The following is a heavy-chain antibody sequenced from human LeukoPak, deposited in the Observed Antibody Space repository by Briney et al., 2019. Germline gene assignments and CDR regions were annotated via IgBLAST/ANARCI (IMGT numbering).Heavy chain of an antibody. D-gene: IGHD3-9*01. CDR2: INPNSGGT. V-gene: IGHV1-2*02. Sequence: VASVKVSCKASGYTFTGYYMHWVRQAPGQGLEWMGWINPNSGGTNYAQKFQGRVTMTRDTSISTAYMELSRLRSDDTAVYYCARVSYDILTGYFLAFDIWGQGTMVTVSS. J-gene: IGHJ3*02. CDR3: ARVSYDILTGYFLAFDI. CDR1: GYTFTGYY.